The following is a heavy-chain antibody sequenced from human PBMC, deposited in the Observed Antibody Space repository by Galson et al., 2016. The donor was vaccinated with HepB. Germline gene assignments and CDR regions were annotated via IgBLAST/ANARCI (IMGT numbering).Heavy chain of an antibody. D-gene: IGHD3-10*01. CDR1: GFTFGSDW. Sequence: SLRLSCAASGFTFGSDWMHWVRQAPGKGLVWVSRINSDGSRTSYADSVKGRFTISRDNAKNTLYLQMNSLRAEDTAVYYCARLRVSLDSDAFDIWGQGTMVTVSS. V-gene: IGHV3-74*01. J-gene: IGHJ3*02. CDR3: ARLRVSLDSDAFDI. CDR2: INSDGSRT.